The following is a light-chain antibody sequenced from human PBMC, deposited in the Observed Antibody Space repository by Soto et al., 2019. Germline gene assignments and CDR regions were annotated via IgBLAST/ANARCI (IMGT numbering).Light chain of an antibody. CDR2: SAS. J-gene: IGKJ1*01. CDR3: QQYGNSPGT. Sequence: EIVLTQSPGPLSLSPGERATLSCRASQTINNNYIAWYQQKPGLAPRLLIYSASSRATGIPDRFSGSGSATDFTLTIRKVEPGDFAVYYCQQYGNSPGTFGQGTKVEI. CDR1: QTINNNY. V-gene: IGKV3-20*01.